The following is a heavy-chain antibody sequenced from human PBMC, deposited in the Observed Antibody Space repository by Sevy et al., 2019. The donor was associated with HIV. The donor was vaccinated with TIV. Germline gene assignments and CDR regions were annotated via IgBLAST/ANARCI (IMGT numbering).Heavy chain of an antibody. D-gene: IGHD2-8*02. Sequence: GGSLRLTCAASGFTFSNHAMQWVRQAPGKGLEWVAFIRYDGSNEYYADSVKGRFTISRDNSKNTLYLQMNSLRPEDTAVYYCAKDRKVLLVVYAIPFDVFDIWGQGTMVTVSS. CDR2: IRYDGSNE. J-gene: IGHJ3*02. CDR3: AKDRKVLLVVYAIPFDVFDI. V-gene: IGHV3-30*02. CDR1: GFTFSNHA.